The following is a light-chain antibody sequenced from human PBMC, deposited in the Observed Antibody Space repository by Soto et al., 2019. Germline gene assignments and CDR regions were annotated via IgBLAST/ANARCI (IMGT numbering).Light chain of an antibody. CDR1: SSDVGGYDY. CDR3: SSHTSGSTRV. Sequence: QSVLTQPASVSGSPGQSIALSCTGTSSDVGGYDYVSWYQQQPDKAPKLMIYEVTKRPSGVFNRFSGSKSGNTASLTISGLQSEDEADYYCSSHTSGSTRVFGTGTKVTVL. CDR2: EVT. J-gene: IGLJ1*01. V-gene: IGLV2-14*01.